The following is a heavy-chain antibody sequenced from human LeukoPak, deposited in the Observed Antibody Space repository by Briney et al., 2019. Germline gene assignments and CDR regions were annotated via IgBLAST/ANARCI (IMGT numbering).Heavy chain of an antibody. Sequence: PSQTLSLTCTVSGGSISSGGYYWSWIRQHPGKGLEWIGYIYHSGSPYYNPSLKSRVAISIDRSKNQFSLKVNSVTAADTAVYYCAGGPAFTGYGDYGYYFDYWGQGTLVTVSS. CDR3: AGGPAFTGYGDYGYYFDY. CDR2: IYHSGSP. CDR1: GGSISSGGYY. D-gene: IGHD4-17*01. V-gene: IGHV4-31*09. J-gene: IGHJ4*02.